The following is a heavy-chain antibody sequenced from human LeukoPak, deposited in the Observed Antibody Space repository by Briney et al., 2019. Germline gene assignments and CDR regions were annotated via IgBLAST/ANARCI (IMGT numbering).Heavy chain of an antibody. D-gene: IGHD1-26*01. Sequence: SETLSLTCTVSGGSISSSGYYWGWIRQPPGKGLEWIGSMYYSGSTYYNPSLMSRVTIFADTPKNQFSLKLSSVTAAGTAVYYCARLGYSGSYYERAFDIWGQGTMVTVSS. V-gene: IGHV4-39*01. J-gene: IGHJ3*02. CDR1: GGSISSSGYY. CDR2: MYYSGST. CDR3: ARLGYSGSYYERAFDI.